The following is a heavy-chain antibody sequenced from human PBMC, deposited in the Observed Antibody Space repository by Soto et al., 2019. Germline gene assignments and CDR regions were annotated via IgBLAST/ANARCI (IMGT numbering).Heavy chain of an antibody. Sequence: QVQLVQSGAEVKKPGSSVKVSCKASGGTFSSYAISWVRQAPGQGLEWMGGIIPIFGTANYAQKFQGRVTITADESTSTAYMELSSLRSEDTAVYYCANTGYSSSWYTHYYDYGMDVWGQGTTVTVSS. J-gene: IGHJ6*02. CDR2: IIPIFGTA. CDR1: GGTFSSYA. D-gene: IGHD6-13*01. CDR3: ANTGYSSSWYTHYYDYGMDV. V-gene: IGHV1-69*01.